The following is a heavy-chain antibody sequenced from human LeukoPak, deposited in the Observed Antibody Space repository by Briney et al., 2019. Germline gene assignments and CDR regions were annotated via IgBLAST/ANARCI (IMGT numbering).Heavy chain of an antibody. Sequence: PGGSLRLSCAASGFTFSNYAMSWVRQAPGKGLEWVANIKQDGSEKYYVDSVKGRFTISRDNAKNSLYLQMNSLRAEDTAVYYCARARYYYDSSGLTADYMDVWGKGTTVTVSS. D-gene: IGHD3-22*01. J-gene: IGHJ6*03. CDR1: GFTFSNYA. CDR2: IKQDGSEK. CDR3: ARARYYYDSSGLTADYMDV. V-gene: IGHV3-7*01.